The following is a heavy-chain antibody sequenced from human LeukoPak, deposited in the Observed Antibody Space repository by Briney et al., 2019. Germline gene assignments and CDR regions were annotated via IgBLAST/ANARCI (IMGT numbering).Heavy chain of an antibody. CDR1: GFTFSNYG. CDR3: AKALVLTVAGTYYVDH. D-gene: IGHD6-19*01. J-gene: IGHJ4*02. Sequence: PGGSLRLSCAASGFTFSNYGMHWVRQAPGKGLEWVAFIRFDESRTFYGDSVKGRFIISRDNSENTLFLHMHSLRPEDTAVYYCAKALVLTVAGTYYVDHWGQGNLVTVSS. CDR2: IRFDESRT. V-gene: IGHV3-30*02.